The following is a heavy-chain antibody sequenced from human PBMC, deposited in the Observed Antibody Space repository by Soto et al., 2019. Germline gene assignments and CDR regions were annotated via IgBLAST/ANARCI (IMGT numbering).Heavy chain of an antibody. CDR2: IYYSGST. Sequence: SETLSLTCTVSGGSISSYYWSWIRQPPGKGLEWIGYIYYSGSTNYNPSLKSRVTISVDTSKNQFSLKLSSVTAADTAVYYCASHDILTGYYLNYYYYYMDVWGKGTTVTVSS. V-gene: IGHV4-59*08. J-gene: IGHJ6*03. CDR1: GGSISSYY. D-gene: IGHD3-9*01. CDR3: ASHDILTGYYLNYYYYYMDV.